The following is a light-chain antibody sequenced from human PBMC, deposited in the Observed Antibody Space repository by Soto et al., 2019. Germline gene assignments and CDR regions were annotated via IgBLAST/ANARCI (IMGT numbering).Light chain of an antibody. CDR3: QQSYSTPPYT. J-gene: IGKJ2*01. V-gene: IGKV1-39*01. Sequence: DIQMTQSPSSLSASVGDRVTVTCRASQSISNDFYWYQQKPGKAPKLLIYAASSLQGGVPSRFSGSGSGTDFTLTISSLQPEDFASCYCQQSYSTPPYTFGQGTRLEIK. CDR1: QSISND. CDR2: AAS.